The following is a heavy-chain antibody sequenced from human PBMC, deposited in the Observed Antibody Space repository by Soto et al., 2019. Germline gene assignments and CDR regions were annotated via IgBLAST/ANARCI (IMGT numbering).Heavy chain of an antibody. V-gene: IGHV3-48*02. CDR1: GFTFTSYS. J-gene: IGHJ5*02. D-gene: IGHD3-16*01. Sequence: GGSLRLSCAASGFTFTSYSMNWVRQAPGQGLEWVSYIASKSTTIKYADSVKGRFTVSRDNAKNSLYLQLNSLRDEDTAVYYCAREMGACSDSSCYPGPYDSWGQGTLVTVSS. CDR2: IASKSTTI. CDR3: AREMGACSDSSCYPGPYDS.